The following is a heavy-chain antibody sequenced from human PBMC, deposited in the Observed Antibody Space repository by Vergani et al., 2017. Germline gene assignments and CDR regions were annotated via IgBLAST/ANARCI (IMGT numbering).Heavy chain of an antibody. J-gene: IGHJ4*02. V-gene: IGHV3-7*05. CDR3: ARAADYYDSSGYYDY. CDR1: GFTFSSYA. Sequence: EVQLLESGGGLVQPGGSLRLSCAASGFTFSSYAMSWVRQAPGKGLEWVANIKQDGSEKYYVDSVKGRFTISRDNAKNSLYLQMNSLRAEDTAVYYCARAADYYDSSGYYDYWGQGTLVTVSS. CDR2: IKQDGSEK. D-gene: IGHD3-22*01.